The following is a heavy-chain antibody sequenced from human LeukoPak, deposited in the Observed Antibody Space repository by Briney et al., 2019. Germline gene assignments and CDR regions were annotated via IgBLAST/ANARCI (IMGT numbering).Heavy chain of an antibody. V-gene: IGHV4-30-2*02. CDR2: IYHSGST. CDR3: ARLHVEMATIYYFDY. D-gene: IGHD5-24*01. CDR1: GGSISSGGYS. J-gene: IGHJ4*02. Sequence: PSETLSLTCAVSGGSISSGGYSWSWIRQPPGKGLEWIGYIYHSGSTYYNPSLKSRVTISVDTSKNQFSLKLSSVTAADTAVYYCARLHVEMATIYYFDYWGQGTLVTVSS.